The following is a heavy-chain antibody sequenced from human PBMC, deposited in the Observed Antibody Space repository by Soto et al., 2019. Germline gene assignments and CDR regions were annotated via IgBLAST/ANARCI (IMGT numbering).Heavy chain of an antibody. Sequence: QVQLQESGPGLVKPSQTLSLTCTVSGGSISSGDYYWSWIRQPPGKGLEWIGYIYYSGSTYYNPCLRRRVTISLDTSKNQFSLQLSSVTAADTAVYYCARLVQLLQGRWFDPWGQGTLVTVSS. CDR2: IYYSGST. D-gene: IGHD2-15*01. CDR3: ARLVQLLQGRWFDP. V-gene: IGHV4-30-4*01. J-gene: IGHJ5*02. CDR1: GGSISSGDYY.